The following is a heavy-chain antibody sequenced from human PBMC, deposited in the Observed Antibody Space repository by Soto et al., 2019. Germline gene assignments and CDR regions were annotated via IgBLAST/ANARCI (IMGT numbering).Heavy chain of an antibody. Sequence: GGSLRLSCAASGFTFSSYWMSWVRQAPGKGLEWVANIKQDGSEKYYVDSVKGRFTISRDNAKNSLYLQMNSLRVEDTAVYYCAREVAGVWFGELLSTSSPYYFDYWGQGTLVTVSS. V-gene: IGHV3-7*01. J-gene: IGHJ4*02. D-gene: IGHD3-10*01. CDR3: AREVAGVWFGELLSTSSPYYFDY. CDR1: GFTFSSYW. CDR2: IKQDGSEK.